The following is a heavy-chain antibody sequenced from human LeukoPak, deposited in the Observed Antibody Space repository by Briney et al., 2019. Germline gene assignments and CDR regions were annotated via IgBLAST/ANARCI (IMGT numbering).Heavy chain of an antibody. J-gene: IGHJ4*02. Sequence: GGSLRLSCTASGFTLSSYEMTWIRQAPGKGLEWVSSIDYSGDTTYYADSVKGRFTISRDNSKNTLYLQMNSLRAEDTAVYYCAGDYYDSSGYYRPSGLDYWGQGTLVTVSS. CDR3: AGDYYDSSGYYRPSGLDY. CDR2: IDYSGDTT. V-gene: IGHV3-23*01. D-gene: IGHD3-22*01. CDR1: GFTLSSYE.